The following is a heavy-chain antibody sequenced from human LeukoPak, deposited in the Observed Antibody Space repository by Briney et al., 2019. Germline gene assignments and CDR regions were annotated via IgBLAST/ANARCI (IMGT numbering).Heavy chain of an antibody. CDR1: GYTFTGYY. CDR3: ARDFEVQLWSNHDAFDI. CDR2: INPNSGGT. J-gene: IGHJ3*02. Sequence: ASVKVSCKASGYTFTGYYMHWVRQAPGQGLEWMGRINPNSGGTNYAQKFQGRVTMTRDTSISTAHMELSRLRSDDTAVYYCARDFEVQLWSNHDAFDIWGQGTMVTVSS. V-gene: IGHV1-2*06. D-gene: IGHD5-18*01.